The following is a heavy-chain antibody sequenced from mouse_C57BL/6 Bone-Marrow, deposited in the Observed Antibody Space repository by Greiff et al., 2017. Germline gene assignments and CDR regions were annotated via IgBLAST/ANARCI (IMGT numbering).Heavy chain of an antibody. V-gene: IGHV1-85*01. CDR1: GYTFTSYD. J-gene: IGHJ1*03. CDR2: IYPRDGST. CDR3: ARLEFDGSSGDWYFDV. Sequence: VQGVESGPELVKPGASVKLSCKASGYTFTSYDINWVKQRPGQGLEWIGWIYPRDGSTKYNEKFKGQATLTVDTTSSTAYMEHHSLTSEDSAVYFCARLEFDGSSGDWYFDVWGTGTTVTVSS. D-gene: IGHD1-1*01.